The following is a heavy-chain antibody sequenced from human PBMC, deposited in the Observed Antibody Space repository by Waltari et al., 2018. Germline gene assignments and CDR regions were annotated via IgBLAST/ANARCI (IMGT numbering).Heavy chain of an antibody. CDR2: IYYSGST. D-gene: IGHD3-10*01. CDR3: ARDFPIYGSGSYYGMDV. CDR1: GGPISRYY. V-gene: IGHV4-59*01. J-gene: IGHJ6*02. Sequence: QVQLQESGPGLVKPSETLSLTCTVSGGPISRYYWCWIRQPPGKGLAWIGYIYYSGSTNYNPSLKSRVTISVDTSKNQFSLKLSSVTAADTAVYYCARDFPIYGSGSYYGMDVWGQGTTVTVSS.